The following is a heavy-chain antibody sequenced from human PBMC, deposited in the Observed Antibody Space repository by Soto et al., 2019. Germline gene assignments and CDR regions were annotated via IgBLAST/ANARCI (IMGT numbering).Heavy chain of an antibody. CDR1: DGSFRGFY. V-gene: IGHV4-34*02. J-gene: IGHJ4*02. CDR3: ARATVKVGATLFDY. Sequence: QIQVQQWGAGLLKPSETLSLTCGVSDGSFRGFYWSWIRQPPGKGLEWIGEINYSGFTNYNPYLKSRVTISRDTSTNQFSLKLTSATAADSAVYYCARATVKVGATLFDYWGQGTLVTVSS. D-gene: IGHD1-26*01. CDR2: INYSGFT.